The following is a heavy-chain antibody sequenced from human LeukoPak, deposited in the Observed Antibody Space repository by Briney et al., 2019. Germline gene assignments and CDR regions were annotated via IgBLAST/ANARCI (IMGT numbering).Heavy chain of an antibody. J-gene: IGHJ5*02. CDR1: GYTFTSYG. D-gene: IGHD3-10*01. V-gene: IGHV1-18*01. Sequence: ASVKVSCKASGYTFTSYGISWVRQAPGQGLEWMGWISAYNGNTNYAQKLQGRVTMTTDTSTSTAYMELRSPRSDDTAVYYCARVKMVRGMGWFDPWGQGTLVTVSS. CDR2: ISAYNGNT. CDR3: ARVKMVRGMGWFDP.